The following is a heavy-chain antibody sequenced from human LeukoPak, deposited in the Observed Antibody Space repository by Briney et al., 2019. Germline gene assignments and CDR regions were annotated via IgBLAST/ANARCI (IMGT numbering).Heavy chain of an antibody. CDR3: VGGSGGSYFGY. CDR1: GGSISSYY. Sequence: KPSETLSLTCTVSGGSISSYYWSWIRQPPGKGLEWIGYIYYSGSTNYNPSLKSRVTISVDTSKNQFSLKLSSVTAADTAVYYCVGGSGGSYFGYWGQGTLVTVSS. V-gene: IGHV4-59*12. CDR2: IYYSGST. J-gene: IGHJ4*02. D-gene: IGHD1-26*01.